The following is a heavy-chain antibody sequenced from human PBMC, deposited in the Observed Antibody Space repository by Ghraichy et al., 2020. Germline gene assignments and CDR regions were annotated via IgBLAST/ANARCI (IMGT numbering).Heavy chain of an antibody. V-gene: IGHV3-7*03. Sequence: GGSLRLSCAASGFTFSSYWMSWVRQAPGKGLEWVANIKQDGSEKYYVDSVKGRFTISRDNAKNSLYLQMNSLRAEDTAVYYCAREGRYCSGGSCYPDYWGQGTLVTVSS. CDR1: GFTFSSYW. D-gene: IGHD2-15*01. CDR2: IKQDGSEK. J-gene: IGHJ4*02. CDR3: AREGRYCSGGSCYPDY.